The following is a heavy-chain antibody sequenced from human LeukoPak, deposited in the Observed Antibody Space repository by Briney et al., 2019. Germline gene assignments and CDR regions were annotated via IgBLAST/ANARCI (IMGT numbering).Heavy chain of an antibody. Sequence: SETLSLTCTVSGGSISSYYWSWIWQPAGKGLEWIGRTYTSGSTNYNPSLTSRVTMSVDTSKNQFSLKLSSVTAADTAVYYCAREGRTWEMATKEWFDPWGQGTLVTVSS. D-gene: IGHD5-24*01. J-gene: IGHJ5*02. CDR1: GGSISSYY. CDR2: TYTSGST. V-gene: IGHV4-4*07. CDR3: AREGRTWEMATKEWFDP.